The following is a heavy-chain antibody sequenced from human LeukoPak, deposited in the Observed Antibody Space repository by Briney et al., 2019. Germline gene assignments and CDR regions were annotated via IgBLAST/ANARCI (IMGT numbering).Heavy chain of an antibody. Sequence: ASVKVSCKASGYTFTSYDINWVRQATGQGLEWMGWMNPNSGNTGYAQKFQGRVTMTRNTSISTAYIELSSLRSEDAAVYYCATAAAGGYAGYYWGQGTLVTVSS. D-gene: IGHD5-12*01. CDR2: MNPNSGNT. J-gene: IGHJ4*02. CDR3: ATAAAGGYAGYY. V-gene: IGHV1-8*01. CDR1: GYTFTSYD.